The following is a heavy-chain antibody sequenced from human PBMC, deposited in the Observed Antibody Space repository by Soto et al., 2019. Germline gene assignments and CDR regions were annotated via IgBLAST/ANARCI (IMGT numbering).Heavy chain of an antibody. V-gene: IGHV3-30*18. Sequence: PGGSLRLSCAASGFTFSSYGMHWVRQAPGKGLEWVAVISYDGSNKYYADSVKGRFTISRDNSKNTLYLQMNSLRAEDTAVYYCAKDLSARSIAALSSYYYYGMDVWGQGTTVTVSS. CDR2: ISYDGSNK. J-gene: IGHJ6*02. CDR1: GFTFSSYG. D-gene: IGHD6-6*01. CDR3: AKDLSARSIAALSSYYYYGMDV.